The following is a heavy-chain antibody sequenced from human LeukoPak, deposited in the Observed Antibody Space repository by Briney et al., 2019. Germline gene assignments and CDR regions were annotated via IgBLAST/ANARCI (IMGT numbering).Heavy chain of an antibody. CDR3: AKVGHCSSTSCSQDY. Sequence: GGSLRLSCAASGFTFSSYGMHWVRRAPGKGLEWVAVISYDGSNKYYADSVKGRFTISRDNSKNTLYLQMNSLRAEDTAVYYCAKVGHCSSTSCSQDYWGQGTLVTVSS. J-gene: IGHJ4*02. V-gene: IGHV3-30*18. CDR1: GFTFSSYG. CDR2: ISYDGSNK. D-gene: IGHD2-2*01.